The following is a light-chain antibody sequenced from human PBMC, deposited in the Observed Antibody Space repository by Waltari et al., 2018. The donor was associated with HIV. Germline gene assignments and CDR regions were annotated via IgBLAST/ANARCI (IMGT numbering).Light chain of an antibody. V-gene: IGLV3-1*01. Sequence: SYELTQPPSVSVSPGQTASITCSGDQLGDKFVCWYQQRPGQPPVLVMYQDSKRPSGIPERFSGSNSGNTATLTITGTQSMDEADYYCQAWDRSVVVGGGTKLAGL. CDR1: QLGDKF. CDR2: QDS. J-gene: IGLJ2*01. CDR3: QAWDRSVV.